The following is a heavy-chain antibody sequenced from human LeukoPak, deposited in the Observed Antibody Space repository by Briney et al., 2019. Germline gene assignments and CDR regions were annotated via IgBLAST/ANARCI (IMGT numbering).Heavy chain of an antibody. Sequence: GGSLRLSCAASGFTFSTFGMHWVRQAPGKGLEWVAVISYDGSNKYYADSVKGRFTISRDNSKNTLYLQMNSLRAEDTAVYYCAIPGYGAFDYWGQGTLVTVSS. V-gene: IGHV3-30*19. D-gene: IGHD4-17*01. CDR3: AIPGYGAFDY. J-gene: IGHJ4*02. CDR2: ISYDGSNK. CDR1: GFTFSTFG.